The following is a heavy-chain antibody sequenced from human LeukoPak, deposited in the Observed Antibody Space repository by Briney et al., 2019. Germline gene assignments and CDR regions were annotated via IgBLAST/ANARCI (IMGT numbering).Heavy chain of an antibody. D-gene: IGHD6-25*01. CDR3: ARHVRRLNDAFDI. V-gene: IGHV4-39*01. CDR1: GGSISTSSYY. J-gene: IGHJ3*02. Sequence: SETLSLTCTVSGGSISTSSYYWGWIRQPPAKGLEWIGSIYYTGTTYYNLSLRSRLTISVNTSKNQFSLNLTSVTAADTAIYYCARHVRRLNDAFDIWGQGTMVTVSA. CDR2: IYYTGTT.